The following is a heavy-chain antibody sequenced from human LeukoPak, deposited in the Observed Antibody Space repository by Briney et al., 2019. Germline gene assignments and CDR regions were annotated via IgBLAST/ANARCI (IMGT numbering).Heavy chain of an antibody. CDR3: ARVGTGNFDY. J-gene: IGHJ4*02. D-gene: IGHD1-14*01. Sequence: SETLSLTCTVSGGSISSYYWSWIRQFPGKGLEWIGYIYYSGNTNYNPSLKSRVTISIDTSRNQFSLKLNPVTAADTAVYYCARVGTGNFDYWGQGTLVTVSS. V-gene: IGHV4-59*01. CDR2: IYYSGNT. CDR1: GGSISSYY.